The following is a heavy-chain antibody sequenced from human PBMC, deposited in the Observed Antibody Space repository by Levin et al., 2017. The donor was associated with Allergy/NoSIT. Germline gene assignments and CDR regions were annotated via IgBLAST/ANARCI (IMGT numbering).Heavy chain of an antibody. CDR1: GGSISNTY. CDR3: AREEVAGGRYFDY. CDR2: IYTSGTT. D-gene: IGHD6-19*01. V-gene: IGHV4-4*07. J-gene: IGHJ4*02. Sequence: SQTLSLTCIVSGGSISNTYYNWLRQPAGKGLEWIGRIYTSGTTNYNPSLKSRVAMSVDTSKNQFSLKLTSVTAADTAVYYCAREEVAGGRYFDYWGQGTLVTVSS.